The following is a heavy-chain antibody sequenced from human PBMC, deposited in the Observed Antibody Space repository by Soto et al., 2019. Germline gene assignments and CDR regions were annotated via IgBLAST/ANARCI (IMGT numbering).Heavy chain of an antibody. D-gene: IGHD3-10*01. CDR1: GGTFSSYA. CDR3: ARAFFQGVITDYYYYYGMDV. CDR2: IIPIFGTA. Sequence: SVKVSCKASGGTFSSYAISWVRQAPGQGLEWMGGIIPIFGTANYARKFQGRVTITADESTSTAYMELSSLRAEDTAVYYCARAFFQGVITDYYYYYGMDVWGQGTTVTV. J-gene: IGHJ6*02. V-gene: IGHV1-69*13.